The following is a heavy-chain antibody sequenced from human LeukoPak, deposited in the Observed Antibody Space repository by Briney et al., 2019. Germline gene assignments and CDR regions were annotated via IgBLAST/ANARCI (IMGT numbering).Heavy chain of an antibody. Sequence: ASVTVSFTSSVYTFSLYGVTWVRQAPGQGLGWMGWISVFKPMTDYAQRFQGRVTMTTDSSSTEVYMELSRLTSDDTAVYYCARDRPLPGYSSGTASPPFDHWGQGTLVIVSS. J-gene: IGHJ4*02. D-gene: IGHD2-15*01. CDR3: ARDRPLPGYSSGTASPPFDH. CDR1: VYTFSLYG. V-gene: IGHV1-18*01. CDR2: ISVFKPMT.